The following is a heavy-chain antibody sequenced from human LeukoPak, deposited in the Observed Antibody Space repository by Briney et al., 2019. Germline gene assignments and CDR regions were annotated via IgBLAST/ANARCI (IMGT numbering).Heavy chain of an antibody. J-gene: IGHJ5*02. V-gene: IGHV4-39*01. CDR2: INYSGST. Sequence: PSETLSLTCTVSGGSISSSTYYWGWIRQPPGKGLEWIGSINYSGSTYYKPSLKSRVTISVDTSKNQFSLKLSSVSAADTAVYYCARNSVTMIVVVPNWFDPWGQGTLVTVPS. CDR3: ARNSVTMIVVVPNWFDP. D-gene: IGHD3-22*01. CDR1: GGSISSSTYY.